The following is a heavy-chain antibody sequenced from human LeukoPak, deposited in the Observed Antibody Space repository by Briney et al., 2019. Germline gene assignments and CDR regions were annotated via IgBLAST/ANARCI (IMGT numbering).Heavy chain of an antibody. V-gene: IGHV4-39*01. J-gene: IGHJ5*02. CDR2: IYYSGST. D-gene: IGHD1-26*01. CDR3: ARHEYSGSYYGLSWFDP. CDR1: GGSIGSSGYY. Sequence: SETLSLTCTVSGGSIGSSGYYLGWIRQPPGKGLEWIASIYYSGSTYYNPSLKSRVTISVDTSKNQLSLKLSSLTAADTAVYYCARHEYSGSYYGLSWFDPWGQGTLVTVSS.